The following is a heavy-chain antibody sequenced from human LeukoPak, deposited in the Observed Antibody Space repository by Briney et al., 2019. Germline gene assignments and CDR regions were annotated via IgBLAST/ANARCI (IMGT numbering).Heavy chain of an antibody. D-gene: IGHD6-13*01. CDR3: ASNPTVLYSRAYYYYYMDV. Sequence: SQTLSLTCAISGDSVDSNTAAWNWIRQSPSRGLEWLGRTYYRSKWYRDYPVSVKSRVSINPDTSKDQFSLQLTSVTPEDTAVYYCASNPTVLYSRAYYYYYMDVWGKGTTVTVSS. CDR1: GDSVDSNTAA. V-gene: IGHV6-1*01. CDR2: TYYRSKWYR. J-gene: IGHJ6*03.